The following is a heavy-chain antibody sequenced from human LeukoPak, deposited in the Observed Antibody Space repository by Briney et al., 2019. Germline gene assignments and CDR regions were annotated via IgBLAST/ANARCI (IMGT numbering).Heavy chain of an antibody. D-gene: IGHD3-3*01. CDR2: IKQDGSEQ. Sequence: GGSLRLSCAASGFTFSSYWMSWVRQAPGKGLEWVANIKQDGSEQYYVDSVKGRFTISRVNAKNSLYLQMNSLRAEDTAVYYCARVYDFWSGYPLPYFDYWGQGTLVTVSS. CDR3: ARVYDFWSGYPLPYFDY. J-gene: IGHJ4*02. V-gene: IGHV3-7*01. CDR1: GFTFSSYW.